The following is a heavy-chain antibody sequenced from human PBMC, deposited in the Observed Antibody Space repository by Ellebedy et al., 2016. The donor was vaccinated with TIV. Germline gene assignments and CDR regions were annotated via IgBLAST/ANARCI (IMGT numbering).Heavy chain of an antibody. V-gene: IGHV1-69*13. CDR1: GGTFSSYA. J-gene: IGHJ4*02. CDR2: IIPIFGTA. CDR3: ARYYYDSSGYYPMQIDY. D-gene: IGHD3-22*01. Sequence: AASVKVSCKASGGTFSSYAISWVRQAPGQGLEWMGGIIPIFGTANYAQKFQGRVTITADESTSTAYMELSSLRSDDTAVYYCARYYYDSSGYYPMQIDYWGQGTLVTVSS.